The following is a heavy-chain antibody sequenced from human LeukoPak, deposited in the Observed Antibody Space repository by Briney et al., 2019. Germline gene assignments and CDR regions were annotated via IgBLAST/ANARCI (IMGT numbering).Heavy chain of an antibody. Sequence: GGSLRLSCAASGFTFSSYGMHWVRQAPGKGLEWVAVISYDGSNKYYADSVKGRFTISRDHSKNTLYLQMNSLRAEDTAVYYCARDRAYFAFDIWGLGTMVAVSS. CDR2: ISYDGSNK. CDR3: ARDRAYFAFDI. V-gene: IGHV3-30*03. CDR1: GFTFSSYG. J-gene: IGHJ3*02. D-gene: IGHD2/OR15-2a*01.